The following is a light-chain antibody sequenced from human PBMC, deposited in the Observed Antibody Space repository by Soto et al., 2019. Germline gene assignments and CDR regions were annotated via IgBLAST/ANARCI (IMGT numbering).Light chain of an antibody. CDR2: WAS. J-gene: IGKJ5*01. CDR1: QSVLYSSNNKNY. V-gene: IGKV4-1*01. CDR3: QHYYSPPIT. Sequence: DMLMTQSPDSLAVSLGERATINCKSSQSVLYSSNNKNYLAWYQQKPGQPPKLLIYWASTRESGVPDRFSGSGSGTDFTLTISSLQAEDVAVYYCQHYYSPPITFGQGTRLEIK.